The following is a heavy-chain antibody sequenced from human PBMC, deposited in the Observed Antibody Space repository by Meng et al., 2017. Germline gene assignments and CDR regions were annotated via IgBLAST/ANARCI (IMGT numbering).Heavy chain of an antibody. Sequence: QGQLVQSGAEVKKPGASVKVSCKASEYTFTGYYMHWVRQAPGQGLEWMGRINPNGGGTNYAQKFQGRVTMTRDTSISTAYMELSRLISDDTAVYYCARDSATGDFWGQGTLVTVSS. V-gene: IGHV1-2*06. D-gene: IGHD5-12*01. CDR3: ARDSATGDF. CDR2: INPNGGGT. J-gene: IGHJ4*02. CDR1: EYTFTGYY.